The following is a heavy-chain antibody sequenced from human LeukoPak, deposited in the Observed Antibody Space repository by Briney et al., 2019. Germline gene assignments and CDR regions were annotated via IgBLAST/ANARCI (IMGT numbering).Heavy chain of an antibody. J-gene: IGHJ6*02. CDR3: ANDPRYSSGPRLYGMDV. CDR2: ISYDGSNE. Sequence: PGGSLRLSCAASGFTFSSYGMHWVRQAPGKGLEWVAVISYDGSNEYYADSVKGRFTISRDNSKNTLYLQMNSLRAEDTAVYYCANDPRYSSGPRLYGMDVWGQGTTVTVSS. V-gene: IGHV3-30*18. CDR1: GFTFSSYG. D-gene: IGHD6-19*01.